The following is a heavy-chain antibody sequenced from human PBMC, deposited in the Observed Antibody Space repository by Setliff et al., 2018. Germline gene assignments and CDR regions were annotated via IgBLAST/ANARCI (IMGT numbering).Heavy chain of an antibody. CDR1: GGSISSYY. CDR2: IYIGGSA. J-gene: IGHJ6*03. V-gene: IGHV4-4*07. CDR3: AREQWLDPPGYYYMDV. Sequence: SETLSLTCTVSGGSISSYYWSWIRQPAGKGLEWIGHIYIGGSANYNPSLKSRVTMSIDTSKNQFSMKLNSVTAADMAVYYCAREQWLDPPGYYYMDVWAKGTTVTVPS. D-gene: IGHD6-19*01.